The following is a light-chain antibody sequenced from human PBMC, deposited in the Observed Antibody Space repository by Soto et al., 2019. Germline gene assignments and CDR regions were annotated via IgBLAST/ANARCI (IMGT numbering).Light chain of an antibody. V-gene: IGLV2-14*01. CDR3: SSFTTSTSYV. CDR2: DVS. J-gene: IGLJ1*01. Sequence: QSALTQPASVSGSPGQSIAISCTGTSSDVGGYNSVSWYQQYPGKAPKLMIHDVSNRPSGVSNRFSGSKSGNTASLTISGLQAEDEADYYCSSFTTSTSYVFRSGTKLTVL. CDR1: SSDVGGYNS.